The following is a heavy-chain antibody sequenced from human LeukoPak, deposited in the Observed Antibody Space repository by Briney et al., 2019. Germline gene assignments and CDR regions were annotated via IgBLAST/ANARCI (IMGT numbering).Heavy chain of an antibody. V-gene: IGHV3-23*01. D-gene: IGHD3-10*01. CDR2: ISGNGGKK. Sequence: GGSLRLSCAASGFTFSSYAMNWVRQAPGKGLEWVSFISGNGGKKYYVDSVEGRFTISRDNSRNTVYLQMNDLRVEDTAVYYCAKERLPEAETGSGVNFYYSGINVGGQGATVTVPS. CDR1: GFTFSSYA. J-gene: IGHJ6*02. CDR3: AKERLPEAETGSGVNFYYSGINV.